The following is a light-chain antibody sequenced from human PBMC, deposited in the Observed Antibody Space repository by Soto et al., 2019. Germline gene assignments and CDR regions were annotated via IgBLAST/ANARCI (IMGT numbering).Light chain of an antibody. V-gene: IGKV1-5*01. J-gene: IGKJ4*01. CDR3: QQYSSSWT. Sequence: PSSLRASVGPRLTNTCRASQSISSRVAWHQQKPRKAPQLLIYDAYSLQSGVPSMFSCRGSATYFILISSRQAPEDAAVYYWQQYSSSWTFGGGTKVDI. CDR1: QSISSR. CDR2: DAY.